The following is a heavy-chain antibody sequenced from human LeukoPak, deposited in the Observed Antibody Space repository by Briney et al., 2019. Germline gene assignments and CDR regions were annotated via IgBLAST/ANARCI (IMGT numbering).Heavy chain of an antibody. D-gene: IGHD3-22*01. V-gene: IGHV1-46*01. CDR1: GYTFTSYY. CDR2: INPSGGST. CDR3: ARDLGPDYYDSSEGFDY. Sequence: GASVTVSCTASGYTFTSYYMHWVRQAPGQGLEWMGIINPSGGSTSYAQKFQGRVTMTRDTSTSTVYMELSSLRSEDTAVYYCARDLGPDYYDSSEGFDYWGQGTLVTVSS. J-gene: IGHJ4*02.